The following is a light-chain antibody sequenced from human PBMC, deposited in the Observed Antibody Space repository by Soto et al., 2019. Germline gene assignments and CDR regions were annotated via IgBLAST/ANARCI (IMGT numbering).Light chain of an antibody. J-gene: IGKJ1*01. CDR3: QQRSHWPRT. CDR1: QSVSTF. Sequence: IVLTQSPVTLSLSPGERATLSCRASQSVSTFLAWYQQKPGQAPRPLIYDGSNRARGIPARFSGSGSGTDFSLTISSLEPEDVAIYYCQQRSHWPRTFGQGTKVDIK. V-gene: IGKV3-11*01. CDR2: DGS.